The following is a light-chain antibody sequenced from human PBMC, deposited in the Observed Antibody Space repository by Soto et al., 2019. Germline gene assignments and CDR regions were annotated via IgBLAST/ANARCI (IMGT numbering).Light chain of an antibody. CDR2: GAS. CDR1: QSVSSSY. Sequence: EIVLTQSPGTLSLSPGERATLSCRASQSVSSSYLAWYPQKPGQAPRLLIYGASSRATGIPDRFSGSGSGTDFTLTISRLEPEDFAVYYCQQYGSSRKTFGQGTQVDI. V-gene: IGKV3-20*01. J-gene: IGKJ1*01. CDR3: QQYGSSRKT.